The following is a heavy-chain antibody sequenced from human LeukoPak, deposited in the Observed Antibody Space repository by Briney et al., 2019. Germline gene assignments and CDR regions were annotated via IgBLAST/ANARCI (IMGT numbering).Heavy chain of an antibody. CDR1: GFTFSSYA. V-gene: IGHV3-30-3*01. CDR3: AREIFRWGGY. Sequence: PGGPLRLSCAASGFTFSSYAMHWVRQAPGKGLEWVAAISHDGSNNYYADSVKGRFTISRDNAKNSLYLQMNSLRAEDTAVYYCAREIFRWGGYWGQGTLVTVSS. J-gene: IGHJ4*02. D-gene: IGHD3-3*01. CDR2: ISHDGSNN.